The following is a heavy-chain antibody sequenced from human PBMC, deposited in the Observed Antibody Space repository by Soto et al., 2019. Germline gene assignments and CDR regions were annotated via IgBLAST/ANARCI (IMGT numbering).Heavy chain of an antibody. V-gene: IGHV3-7*05. J-gene: IGHJ4*02. Sequence: GGSLRLSCAASGFTFSSYWMSWVRQAPGKGLEWVANIKQDGSEKYYVDSVKGRFTISRDNAKNSLYLQMNSLRAEDTAVYYCASGFLTGYFDYWGQGTLVTVSS. D-gene: IGHD3-9*01. CDR3: ASGFLTGYFDY. CDR1: GFTFSSYW. CDR2: IKQDGSEK.